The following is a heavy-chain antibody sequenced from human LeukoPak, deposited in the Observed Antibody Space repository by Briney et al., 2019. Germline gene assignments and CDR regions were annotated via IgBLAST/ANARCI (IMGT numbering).Heavy chain of an antibody. Sequence: GGSLRLSCAASGFTFSSHAMHWVRQAPGKGLAWVAVISYDGSNKYYGDAVKGRFTISRDNSKNTLYLQMNSLRAEDTAVYYCAKNEFMTTVTMPRYWGQGTLVTVSS. CDR1: GFTFSSHA. CDR3: AKNEFMTTVTMPRY. V-gene: IGHV3-30*18. D-gene: IGHD4-17*01. CDR2: ISYDGSNK. J-gene: IGHJ4*02.